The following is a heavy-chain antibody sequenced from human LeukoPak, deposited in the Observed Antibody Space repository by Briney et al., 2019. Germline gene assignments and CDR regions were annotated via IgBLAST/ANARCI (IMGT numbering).Heavy chain of an antibody. D-gene: IGHD1-26*01. J-gene: IGHJ6*03. CDR3: ARILPTREGKNYYYYMDV. V-gene: IGHV2-70*11. Sequence: SGPTLVNPTQTLTLTCTFSGFSLSTSGMCVSWIRQPPGKALEWLARIDWDDDKYYSTSLRTRLTISKDTSKNQVVLTMTNMDPVDTATYYCARILPTREGKNYYYYMDVWGKGTTVTVSS. CDR2: IDWDDDK. CDR1: GFSLSTSGMC.